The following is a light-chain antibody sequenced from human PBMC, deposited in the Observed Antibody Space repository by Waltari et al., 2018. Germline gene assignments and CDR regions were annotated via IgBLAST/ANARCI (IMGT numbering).Light chain of an antibody. CDR2: ANS. J-gene: IGLJ2*01. Sequence: SYVLSQPPSVSVAPETTARITSGGTDIGSKSVHWYQQKPGRAPLLVIYANSDRPSGIPERLSGSASGDTATLIIQRAVAGDEADYYSQVWDTSTGPVVFGEGTSLTVL. V-gene: IGLV3-21*01. CDR3: QVWDTSTGPVV. CDR1: DIGSKS.